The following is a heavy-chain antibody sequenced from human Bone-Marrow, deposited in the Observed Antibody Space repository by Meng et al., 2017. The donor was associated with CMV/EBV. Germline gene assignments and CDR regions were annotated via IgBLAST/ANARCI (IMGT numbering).Heavy chain of an antibody. CDR3: ARGKRAGSCNWFDP. J-gene: IGHJ5*02. V-gene: IGHV1-2*02. CDR1: GYVFTGYY. CDR2: INPDSGGT. Sequence: ASVKVSCKASGYVFTGYYMHWVRQAPGQGLEWMGWINPDSGGTNNAQKFQGRVTMTRDTSTSTVYMELSSLRSDDTAVYYCARGKRAGSCNWFDPWGQGTLVTVSS.